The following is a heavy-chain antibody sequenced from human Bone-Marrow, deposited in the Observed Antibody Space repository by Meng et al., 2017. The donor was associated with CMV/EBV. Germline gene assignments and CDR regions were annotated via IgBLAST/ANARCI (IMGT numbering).Heavy chain of an antibody. CDR3: ASRDPGDY. CDR1: GFTFSSYA. D-gene: IGHD5-24*01. V-gene: IGHV3-30-3*01. J-gene: IGHJ4*02. Sequence: QGQLVESGGGVVQPGRSLRLSCAASGFTFSSYAMHWVRQAPGKGLEWVAVISYDGSNKYYADSVKGRFTISRDNSKNTLYPQMNSLRAEDTAVYYCASRDPGDYWGQGTLVTVAS. CDR2: ISYDGSNK.